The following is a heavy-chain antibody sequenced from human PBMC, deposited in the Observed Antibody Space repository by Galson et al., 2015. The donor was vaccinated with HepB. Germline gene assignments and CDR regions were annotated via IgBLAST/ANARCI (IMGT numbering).Heavy chain of an antibody. V-gene: IGHV4-34*01. D-gene: IGHD3-10*01. J-gene: IGHJ6*02. CDR1: GGSFSGYY. CDR3: ASAYGSGSYYNSYYYYGMDV. Sequence: SETLSLTCAVYGGSFSGYYWSWIRQPPGKGLEWIGEINHSGSTNYNPSLKSRVTISVDTSKNQFSLKLSSVTAADMAVYYCASAYGSGSYYNSYYYYGMDVWGQGTTVTVSS. CDR2: INHSGST.